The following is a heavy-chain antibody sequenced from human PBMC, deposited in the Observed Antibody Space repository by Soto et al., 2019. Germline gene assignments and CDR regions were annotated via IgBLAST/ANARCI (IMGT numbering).Heavy chain of an antibody. J-gene: IGHJ3*02. CDR1: GFTLDNYA. CDR3: AKDSSQKVVVVLAGVFET. CDR2: MSGGGST. V-gene: IGHV3-23*01. D-gene: IGHD2-15*01. Sequence: PGGSLTLSCAASGFTLDNYAMSWVRQAPGKGLEWVSVMSGGGSTYYSESVKGRFTISRDFSKVYLQMDSLRVEDTALYYCAKDSSQKVVVVLAGVFETWGQGTMVT.